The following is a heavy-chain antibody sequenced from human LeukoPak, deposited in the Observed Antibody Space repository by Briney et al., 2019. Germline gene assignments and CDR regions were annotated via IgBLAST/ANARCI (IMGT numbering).Heavy chain of an antibody. CDR2: MNPNSGNT. D-gene: IGHD2-2*01. CDR3: ARTESVDCSSTSCSYYYYYYYMDV. CDR1: GYTFTSYD. V-gene: IGHV1-8*01. Sequence: GASVKVSCKASGYTFTSYDINWVRQATGQGLEWMGWMNPNSGNTGYAQKFQGRVTMTRNTSISTAYMELSSLRSEDTAVYYCARTESVDCSSTSCSYYYYYYYMDVWGKGTTVTASS. J-gene: IGHJ6*03.